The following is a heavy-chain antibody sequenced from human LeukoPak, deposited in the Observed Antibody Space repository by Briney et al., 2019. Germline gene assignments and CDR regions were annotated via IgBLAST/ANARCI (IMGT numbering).Heavy chain of an antibody. D-gene: IGHD3-9*01. CDR2: ISGSGGST. Sequence: GGSLRLSCAASGFTFSSYAMSWVRQAPGKGLEWVSAISGSGGSTYYADSVKGRFTISRDNSKNTLYLQMNGLRAEDTAVYYCAKDRQRVLRYFDWGFDYWGQGTLVTVSS. CDR3: AKDRQRVLRYFDWGFDY. CDR1: GFTFSSYA. V-gene: IGHV3-23*01. J-gene: IGHJ4*02.